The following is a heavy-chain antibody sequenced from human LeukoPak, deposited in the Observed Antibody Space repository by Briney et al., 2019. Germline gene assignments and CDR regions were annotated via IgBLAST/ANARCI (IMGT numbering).Heavy chain of an antibody. J-gene: IGHJ5*02. V-gene: IGHV3-30*18. CDR2: VSYDGSYT. CDR1: GFTFNNYA. Sequence: GGSLRLSCAASGFTFNNYAMHWVRQAPGKGLEWAAVVSYDGSYTYYADSVKGRFSASRDNSKSTLYLQLNNVTTEDTALYYCAKDVRPLVRYGSGTQGQNWFDPWGQGTQVTVSS. CDR3: AKDVRPLVRYGSGTQGQNWFDP. D-gene: IGHD3-10*01.